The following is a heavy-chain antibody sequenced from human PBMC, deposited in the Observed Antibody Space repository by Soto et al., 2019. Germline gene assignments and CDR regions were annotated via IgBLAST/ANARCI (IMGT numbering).Heavy chain of an antibody. CDR1: GFTFSSYA. J-gene: IGHJ6*02. V-gene: IGHV3-30-3*01. D-gene: IGHD5-18*01. CDR3: ARDRNTAMVDFSSSYYYGMDV. Sequence: GGSLRLSCAASGFTFSSYAMHWVRQAPGKGLEWVAVISYDGSNKYYADSVKGRFTISRDNSKNTLYLQMNSLRAEDTAVYYCARDRNTAMVDFSSSYYYGMDVWGQGTTVTVSS. CDR2: ISYDGSNK.